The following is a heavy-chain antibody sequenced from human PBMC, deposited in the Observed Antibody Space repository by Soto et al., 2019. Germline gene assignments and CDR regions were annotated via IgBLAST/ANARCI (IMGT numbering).Heavy chain of an antibody. Sequence: QVQLVQSGAEVKKPGASVKVSCKASGYTFTNYGISWVRQAPGQGLEWMGWISAYNGNTNHAQKLQGRGTMTTDTSTSTAYMELRSLRSDDTAVYYYARGVGSGSYYNQYNWFDPWGQGTLVTVSS. CDR3: ARGVGSGSYYNQYNWFDP. V-gene: IGHV1-18*01. CDR1: GYTFTNYG. D-gene: IGHD3-10*01. CDR2: ISAYNGNT. J-gene: IGHJ5*02.